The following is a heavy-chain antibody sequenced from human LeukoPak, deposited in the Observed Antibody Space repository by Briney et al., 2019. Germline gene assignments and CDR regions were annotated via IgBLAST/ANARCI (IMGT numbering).Heavy chain of an antibody. J-gene: IGHJ4*02. D-gene: IGHD3-22*01. V-gene: IGHV3-21*01. CDR2: ISSSSISI. CDR3: ARATYCYDSSGNFDK. CDR1: GFTFSRYS. Sequence: PGGSLRLSCAASGFTFSRYSMNWVRQAPGKGLEWVSSISSSSISIYYADAVKGRFTISRDNVKNSLYLQMNSLRAEDTAVYYCARATYCYDSSGNFDKWGQGTLVAVSS.